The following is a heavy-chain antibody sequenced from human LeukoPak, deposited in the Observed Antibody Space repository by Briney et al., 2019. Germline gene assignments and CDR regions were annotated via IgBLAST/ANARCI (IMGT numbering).Heavy chain of an antibody. CDR3: ARAPTSITGTNRKLYYYYYMDV. CDR2: IWYDGSNK. J-gene: IGHJ6*03. Sequence: GGSLRLSCAASGFTFSSYGMHWVRQAPGKGLEWVAVIWYDGSNKYYADSVKGRFTISRDNSKNTLYLQMNSLRAEDTAVYYCARAPTSITGTNRKLYYYYYMDVWGKGTTVTVSS. CDR1: GFTFSSYG. D-gene: IGHD1-20*01. V-gene: IGHV3-33*01.